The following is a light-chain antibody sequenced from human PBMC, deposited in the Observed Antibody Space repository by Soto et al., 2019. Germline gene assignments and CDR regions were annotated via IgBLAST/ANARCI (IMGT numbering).Light chain of an antibody. V-gene: IGLV1-47*01. J-gene: IGLJ3*02. CDR3: AAWDYRYAV. CDR1: RSNIGTND. Sequence: SVVRRPGTECRSRWPTFNISCSGRRSNIGTNDVYWYQQLPGTAPKLLIYRSIQRPSGVPERFSGAKSGTSASLSISGLRSDEQADYYCAAWDYRYAVLGGGPK. CDR2: RSI.